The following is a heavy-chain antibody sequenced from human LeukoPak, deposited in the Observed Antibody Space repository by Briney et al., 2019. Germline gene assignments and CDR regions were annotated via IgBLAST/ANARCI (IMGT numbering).Heavy chain of an antibody. Sequence: ASVKVSCKASGYSFTAFYIHWVRQAPGQGLEWMGWIHPRSGETDYAYKFRGRVTMTRDTSISTTYMDLGSLGSDDTAVYYCARDGEYGTGSYYRGCFDYWGQGTLVTVSS. CDR1: GYSFTAFY. V-gene: IGHV1-2*02. D-gene: IGHD3-10*01. CDR3: ARDGEYGTGSYYRGCFDY. J-gene: IGHJ4*02. CDR2: IHPRSGET.